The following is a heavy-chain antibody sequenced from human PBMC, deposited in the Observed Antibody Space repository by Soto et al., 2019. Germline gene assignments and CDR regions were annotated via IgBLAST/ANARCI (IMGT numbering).Heavy chain of an antibody. Sequence: SVKVSCKASGFTFTSSAVQWVRQARGQRLEWIGWIVVGSGNTNYAQKFQERVTITRDMSTSTAYMELSSLRSEDTAVYYCAREDRPIAVAGTPYFDYWGQGTLVTVSS. CDR3: AREDRPIAVAGTPYFDY. CDR2: IVVGSGNT. J-gene: IGHJ4*02. D-gene: IGHD6-19*01. CDR1: GFTFTSSA. V-gene: IGHV1-58*01.